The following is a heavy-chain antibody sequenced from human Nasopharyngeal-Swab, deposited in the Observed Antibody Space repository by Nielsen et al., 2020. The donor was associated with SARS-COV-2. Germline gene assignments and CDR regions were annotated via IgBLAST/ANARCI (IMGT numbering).Heavy chain of an antibody. J-gene: IGHJ4*02. V-gene: IGHV4-39*01. D-gene: IGHD2-15*01. CDR3: ARGPLGMVRYCSGGSCYLPFDY. Sequence: WIRQPPGKGLEWIGSIYYSGSTYYNPSLKSRVTISVDTSKNQFSLKLSSVTAADTAVYYCARGPLGMVRYCSGGSCYLPFDYWGQGTLVTVSS. CDR2: IYYSGST.